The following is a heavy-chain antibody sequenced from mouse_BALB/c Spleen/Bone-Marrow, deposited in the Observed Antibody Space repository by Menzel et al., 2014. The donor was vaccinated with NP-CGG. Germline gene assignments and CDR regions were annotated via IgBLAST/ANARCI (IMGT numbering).Heavy chain of an antibody. Sequence: QVQLQQSRPGLVQRSQSLSITCTGSGFSLTSYGVHWVRQSPGKGLEWLGVIWSGGSTDYNAAFISRLSISKDNSKSQVFFKMNSLQANGTAIYYCARNYYGSSAYWGEGTLVTISA. CDR3: ARNYYGSSAY. D-gene: IGHD1-1*01. V-gene: IGHV2-2*02. CDR2: IWSGGST. J-gene: IGHJ3*01. CDR1: GFSLTSYG.